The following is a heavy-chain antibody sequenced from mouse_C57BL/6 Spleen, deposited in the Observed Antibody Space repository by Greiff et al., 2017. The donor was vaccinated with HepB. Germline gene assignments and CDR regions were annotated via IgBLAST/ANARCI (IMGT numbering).Heavy chain of an antibody. CDR3: ARSLITTVVAHYFDY. CDR2: IYPGDGDT. CDR1: GYAFSSYW. J-gene: IGHJ2*01. V-gene: IGHV1-80*01. D-gene: IGHD1-1*01. Sequence: QVHVKQSGAELVKPGASVKISCKASGYAFSSYWMNWVKQRPGKGLEWIGQIYPGDGDTNYNGKFKGKATLTADKSSSTAYMQLSSLTSEDSAVYFCARSLITTVVAHYFDYWGQGTTLTVSS.